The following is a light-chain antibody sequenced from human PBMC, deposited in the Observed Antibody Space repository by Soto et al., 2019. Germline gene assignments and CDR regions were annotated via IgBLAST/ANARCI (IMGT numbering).Light chain of an antibody. Sequence: EIVLTQSPGTLSLSPGERATLSCRASQSVSSSYLAWYQQKPGQAPRLLIYGASSRATGIPDRFSGSGSGTDVTLITSRLEREDFEVYAWQQYGRSPPRSDTFGQGTKLEIK. J-gene: IGKJ2*01. CDR2: GAS. CDR3: QQYGRSPPRSDT. V-gene: IGKV3-20*01. CDR1: QSVSSSY.